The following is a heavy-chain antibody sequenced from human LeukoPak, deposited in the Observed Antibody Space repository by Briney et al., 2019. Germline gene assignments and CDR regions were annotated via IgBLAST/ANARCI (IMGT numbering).Heavy chain of an antibody. Sequence: SETLSLTCTVSGDSINNNNYYWGWIRQPPGKGLEWIGNIYYNGRAYYSPSLKSRVTISVDTSKNQFSLKLSSVTAADTAVYYCARGAKGYGSGSYYHDYWGQGTLVTVSS. CDR1: GDSINNNNYY. J-gene: IGHJ4*02. V-gene: IGHV4-39*07. CDR2: IYYNGRA. D-gene: IGHD3-10*01. CDR3: ARGAKGYGSGSYYHDY.